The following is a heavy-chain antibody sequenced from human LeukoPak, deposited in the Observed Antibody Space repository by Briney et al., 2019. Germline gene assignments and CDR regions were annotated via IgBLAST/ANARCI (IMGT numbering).Heavy chain of an antibody. CDR1: GFSFSTYW. D-gene: IGHD1-26*01. CDR2: INRDGSGT. V-gene: IGHV3-74*01. J-gene: IGHJ4*02. Sequence: PGESLRLSCAASGFSFSTYWMHWVRQAPGKGLVWVSRINRDGSGTIYADSVKGRFTISRDNAKNTLYLQMNSLRAEDTAVYYCARESGGSYYFDYWGQGSLVTVSS. CDR3: ARESGGSYYFDY.